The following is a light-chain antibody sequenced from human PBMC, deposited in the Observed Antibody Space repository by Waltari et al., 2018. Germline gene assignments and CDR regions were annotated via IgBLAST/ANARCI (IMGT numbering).Light chain of an antibody. V-gene: IGKV2-28*01. CDR2: FGS. Sequence: DIVLTQSPLSLPVTLGAPSSISCTSIQSLLHSNGYAYLDWYVKRPGLPPRLLIYFGSYRASGVPDRFSGSGSVTDFTLKISEVEAEDVGVYYCMQALQTSITFGQGTRLEIK. CDR1: QSLLHSNGYAY. J-gene: IGKJ5*01. CDR3: MQALQTSIT.